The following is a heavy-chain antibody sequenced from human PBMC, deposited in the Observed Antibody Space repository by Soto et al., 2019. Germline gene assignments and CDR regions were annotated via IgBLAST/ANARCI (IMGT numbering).Heavy chain of an antibody. CDR2: ISPNSGNT. CDR1: GYTFTSYG. CDR3: ARKIPDTGGFDH. Sequence: ASVKVSCKASGYTFTSYGISWVRQAPGQGLEWMGWISPNSGNTGYAQKFQGRVTMTRDTSIRTAYLQLSSLRSEDTAVYYCARKIPDTGGFDHLGQGILVTVSS. V-gene: IGHV1-8*02. J-gene: IGHJ4*02. D-gene: IGHD2-8*02.